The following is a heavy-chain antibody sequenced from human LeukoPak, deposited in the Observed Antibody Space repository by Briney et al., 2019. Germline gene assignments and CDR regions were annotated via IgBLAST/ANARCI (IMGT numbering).Heavy chain of an antibody. V-gene: IGHV3-30-3*01. CDR1: GFTFSSYA. J-gene: IGHJ4*02. CDR3: AGTVAATCDY. D-gene: IGHD2-15*01. Sequence: GGSLRLSCAASGFTFSSYAMHWVRQAPGKGLEWVAVISYDGSNKYYADSVKGRFTISRDNAKNSLYLQMNSLRAEDTAVYHCAGTVAATCDYWGQGTLVTVSS. CDR2: ISYDGSNK.